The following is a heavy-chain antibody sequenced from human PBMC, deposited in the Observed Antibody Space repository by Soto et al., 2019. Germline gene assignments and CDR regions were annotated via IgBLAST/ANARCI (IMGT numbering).Heavy chain of an antibody. CDR2: INHSGST. Sequence: QVQLQQWCAGLLKPSETLSLTCAVYGGSFSGYYWSWIRQPPGKGLEWIGEINHSGSTDYNPSLKSRVTISVDTSKNQFSLKLSSVTAADTAVYYCACDDSDAFDIWGQGTMVTVSS. CDR1: GGSFSGYY. CDR3: ACDDSDAFDI. D-gene: IGHD3-3*01. J-gene: IGHJ3*02. V-gene: IGHV4-34*01.